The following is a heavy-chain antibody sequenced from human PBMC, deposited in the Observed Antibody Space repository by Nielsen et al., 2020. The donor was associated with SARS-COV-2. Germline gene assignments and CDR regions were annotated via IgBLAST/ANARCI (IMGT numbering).Heavy chain of an antibody. D-gene: IGHD1-26*01. J-gene: IGHJ4*02. CDR3: ARESGSYRFDY. CDR1: GYTFTSYA. Sequence: ASVKVSCKASGYTFTSYAMHWVRQAPGQRLEWMGWINAGNGNTKYSQKFQGRVTITRDTSASTAYMELSGLRSEDTAVYYCARESGSYRFDYWGQGTLVTVSS. V-gene: IGHV1-3*01. CDR2: INAGNGNT.